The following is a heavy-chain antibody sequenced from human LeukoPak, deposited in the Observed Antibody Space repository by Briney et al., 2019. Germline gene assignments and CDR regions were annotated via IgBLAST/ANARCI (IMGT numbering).Heavy chain of an antibody. V-gene: IGHV1-58*01. CDR2: IVVGSGNT. Sequence: SVKVSCKASGFTFTSSAVQWVRQARGPGLEWIGWIVVGSGNTNYAQKFQERVTINRNMSTSTAYMELSSLRSEDTAVYYCATDDVTTGTKTALGYWGQGTLVTVSS. D-gene: IGHD1-1*01. CDR3: ATDDVTTGTKTALGY. J-gene: IGHJ4*02. CDR1: GFTFTSSA.